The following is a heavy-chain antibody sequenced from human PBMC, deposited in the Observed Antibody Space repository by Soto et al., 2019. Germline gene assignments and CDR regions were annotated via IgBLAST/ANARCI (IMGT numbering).Heavy chain of an antibody. Sequence: QVQLQESGPGLVKPSETLSLTCTVSRGSIISYYWSWIRQPPGKGLEWIGYIYYSGSTNYNPSLKSRVTIPVDTSKNPFSLKLRSVTAADPAVYFCAGHGGRQGYNYVDSWGQGTLVTVSS. CDR2: IYYSGST. CDR1: RGSIISYY. CDR3: AGHGGRQGYNYVDS. V-gene: IGHV4-59*08. D-gene: IGHD2-15*01. J-gene: IGHJ4*02.